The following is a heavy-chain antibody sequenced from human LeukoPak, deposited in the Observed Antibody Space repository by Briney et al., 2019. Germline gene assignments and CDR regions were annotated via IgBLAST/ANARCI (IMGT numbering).Heavy chain of an antibody. CDR2: IYYSGST. V-gene: IGHV4-59*01. CDR1: GDSINSYY. D-gene: IGHD2-15*01. CDR3: ASRLGRWQLDPDAFDI. Sequence: SETLSLTCTVSGDSINSYYWSWIRQPPGKGLEWVGYIYYSGSTNYNPSLKSRVTISVDTSKNQFSLKLSSVTAADTAVYYCASRLGRWQLDPDAFDIWGQGTMVTVSS. J-gene: IGHJ3*02.